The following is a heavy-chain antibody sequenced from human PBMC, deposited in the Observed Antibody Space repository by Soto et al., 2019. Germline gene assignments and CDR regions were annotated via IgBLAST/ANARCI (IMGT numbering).Heavy chain of an antibody. D-gene: IGHD6-19*01. CDR3: AADPAVAGSFDY. CDR1: GFTFTSSA. Sequence: ASVKVSCKASGFTFTSSAVQWVRQARGQRLEWIGWIVVGSGNTNYAQKFQERFTITRDMSTSTAYMELSSLRSEDTAVYYCAADPAVAGSFDYWGQGTLVTVSS. CDR2: IVVGSGNT. V-gene: IGHV1-58*01. J-gene: IGHJ4*02.